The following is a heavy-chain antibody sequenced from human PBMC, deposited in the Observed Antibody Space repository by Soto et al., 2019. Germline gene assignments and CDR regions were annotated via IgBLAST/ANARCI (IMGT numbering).Heavy chain of an antibody. CDR2: IYHSGST. J-gene: IGHJ4*02. CDR1: GGSISSSNW. CDR3: ARWRGLDYYFDY. D-gene: IGHD6-19*01. V-gene: IGHV4-4*02. Sequence: SETLSLTCAVSGGSISSSNWWSWVRQPPGRGLEWIGEIYHSGSTNYNPSLKSRVTISVDKSKNQFSLKLSSVTAADTAVYYCARWRGLDYYFDYWGQGTLVTVSS.